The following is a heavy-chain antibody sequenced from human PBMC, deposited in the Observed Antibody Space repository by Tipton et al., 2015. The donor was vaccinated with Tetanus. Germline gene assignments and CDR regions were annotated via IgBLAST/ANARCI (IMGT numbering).Heavy chain of an antibody. CDR3: ARDRGGSSRRYYYYYMDV. CDR2: ISYDGSNK. Sequence: QLVQSGGGVVQPVRSLRLSCAASGFTFSSYAMHWVRQAPGKGLEWVAVISYDGSNKYYADSVKGRFTISRDNSKNTLYLQMNSRRAEDTAVYYCARDRGGSSRRYYYYYMDVWGKGTTVTVSS. D-gene: IGHD1-26*01. J-gene: IGHJ6*03. V-gene: IGHV3-30-3*01. CDR1: GFTFSSYA.